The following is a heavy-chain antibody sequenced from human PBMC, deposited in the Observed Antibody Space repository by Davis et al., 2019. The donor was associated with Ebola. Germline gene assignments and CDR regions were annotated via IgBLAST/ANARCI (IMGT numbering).Heavy chain of an antibody. V-gene: IGHV3-48*04. D-gene: IGHD3-10*01. CDR1: GFTFSSYS. CDR3: ARKGGSGSYRYGMDV. CDR2: ISSSGSTI. J-gene: IGHJ6*02. Sequence: PGGSLRLSCAASGFTFSSYSMNWVRQAPGKGLEWVSYISSSGSTIYYADSVKGRFTISRDNAKNSLYLQMNSLRAEDTAVYYCARKGGSGSYRYGMDVWGQGTTVTVSS.